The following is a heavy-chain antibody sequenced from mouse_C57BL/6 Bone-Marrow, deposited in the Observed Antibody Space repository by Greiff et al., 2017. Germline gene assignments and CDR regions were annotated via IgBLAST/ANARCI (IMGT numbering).Heavy chain of an antibody. CDR3: ARHGSSMIPFAY. CDR1: GFTFSSYG. J-gene: IGHJ3*01. D-gene: IGHD2-4*01. CDR2: ISSGGSYT. Sequence: EVMLVESGGDLVKPGGSLKLSCAASGFTFSSYGMSWVRQTPDKRLEWVATISSGGSYTYYPDRVKGRFTISRDNAKNTLYLQMSSLKSEDTAMYYCARHGSSMIPFAYWGQGTLVTVSA. V-gene: IGHV5-6*01.